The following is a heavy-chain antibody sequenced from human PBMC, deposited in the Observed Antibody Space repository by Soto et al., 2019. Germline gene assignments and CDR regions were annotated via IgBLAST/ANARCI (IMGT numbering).Heavy chain of an antibody. V-gene: IGHV3-23*01. CDR1: GLTLRSYA. J-gene: IGHJ5*02. Sequence: EGQLLQSGGDLVQPGGSLTLSCAGSGLTLRSYAMTCIRQTPEKGLEWVSTISGRRAVPSYAVSVNGRFTISRDNSKNTLYLQMNSLKPDDTAIYYCAKGGPFTGGFDPWGQGTRVTVSA. CDR2: ISGRRAVP. D-gene: IGHD3-16*01. CDR3: AKGGPFTGGFDP.